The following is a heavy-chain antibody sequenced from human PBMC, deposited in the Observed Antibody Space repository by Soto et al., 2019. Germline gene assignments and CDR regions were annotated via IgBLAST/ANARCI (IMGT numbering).Heavy chain of an antibody. CDR2: ISYDGSNK. CDR3: AKEASSGYYYYYGMDV. J-gene: IGHJ6*02. CDR1: GFTFSSYG. D-gene: IGHD3-22*01. Sequence: GGSLRLSCAASGFTFSSYGMHWVRQAPGKGLEWVAVISYDGSNKYYADSVKGRFTIYRDNSKNTLYLQMNSLRAEDTAVYYCAKEASSGYYYYYGMDVWGQGTTVTVSS. V-gene: IGHV3-30*18.